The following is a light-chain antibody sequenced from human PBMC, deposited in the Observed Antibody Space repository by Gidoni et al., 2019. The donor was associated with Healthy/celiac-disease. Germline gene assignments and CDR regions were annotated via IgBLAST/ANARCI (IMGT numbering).Light chain of an antibody. Sequence: SYELTQPPPVSVSPGQTARITFSGDALPKQYAYWYQQKPGQAPVLVIYKDSERPSGIPERFSGSSSGTTVTLTISGVQAEDEADYYCQSADSSGTLVVFGGGTKLTVL. CDR1: ALPKQY. V-gene: IGLV3-25*03. CDR3: QSADSSGTLVV. J-gene: IGLJ2*01. CDR2: KDS.